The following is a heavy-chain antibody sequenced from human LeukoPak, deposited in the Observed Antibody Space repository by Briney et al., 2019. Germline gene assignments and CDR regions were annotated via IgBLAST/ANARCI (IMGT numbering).Heavy chain of an antibody. D-gene: IGHD5-12*01. CDR1: GYTLTELS. Sequence: ASVKVSCKVSGYTLTELSMHWVRQAPGKGLEWMGGFDPEGGETIYAQKFQGRVTMTEDTSTDTAYMELSSLRSEDTAVYYCATVFYGAGYGPDDRIYYFDYWGQGTLVTVSS. V-gene: IGHV1-24*01. CDR2: FDPEGGET. J-gene: IGHJ4*02. CDR3: ATVFYGAGYGPDDRIYYFDY.